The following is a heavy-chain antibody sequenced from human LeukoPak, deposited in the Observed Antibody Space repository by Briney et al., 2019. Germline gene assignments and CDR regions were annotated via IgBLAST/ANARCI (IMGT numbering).Heavy chain of an antibody. CDR1: GFTFSSCS. CDR2: ISSSSSYI. J-gene: IGHJ4*02. D-gene: IGHD2-2*03. CDR3: ARVNGYCSSTSCFLDY. Sequence: EGSLRLSCAASGFTFSSCSMNWVRQAPGKGLEWVSSISSSSSYIYYADSVKGRFTISRDNAKNSLYLQMNSLRAEDTAVYYCARVNGYCSSTSCFLDYWGQGTLVTVSS. V-gene: IGHV3-21*01.